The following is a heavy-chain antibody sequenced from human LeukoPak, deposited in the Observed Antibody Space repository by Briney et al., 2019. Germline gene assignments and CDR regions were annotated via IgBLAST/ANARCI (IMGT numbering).Heavy chain of an antibody. CDR2: INPSGGST. D-gene: IGHD2-2*01. Sequence: ASVKVSCKASGYTFTGYYMHWVRQAPGQGLEWMGIINPSGGSTSYAQKFQGRVTMTRDTSTSTVYMELSSLRSEDTAVYYCARTNRPAAALYYFDYWGQGTLVTVSS. CDR1: GYTFTGYY. J-gene: IGHJ4*02. CDR3: ARTNRPAAALYYFDY. V-gene: IGHV1-46*01.